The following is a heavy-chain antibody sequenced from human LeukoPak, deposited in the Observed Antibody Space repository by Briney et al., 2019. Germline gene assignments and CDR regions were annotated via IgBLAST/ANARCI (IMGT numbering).Heavy chain of an antibody. CDR3: IKDRIGTWSFDH. V-gene: IGHV3-64D*06. D-gene: IGHD1-26*01. J-gene: IGHJ4*02. CDR1: GFTFSGHF. CDR2: ISINGDKT. Sequence: GGSLRLSCSASGFTFSGHFMHWVRQAPGKGLEYVSSISINGDKTYYAESVKGRFTISRDNSKNTPYLQLSSLRVEDTAVYYCIKDRIGTWSFDHWGQGTLLTVS.